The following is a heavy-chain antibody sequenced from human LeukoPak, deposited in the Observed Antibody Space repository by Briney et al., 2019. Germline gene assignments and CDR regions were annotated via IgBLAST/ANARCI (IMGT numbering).Heavy chain of an antibody. CDR1: GGSLSSYY. J-gene: IGHJ5*02. CDR2: IYYSGST. V-gene: IGHV4-59*01. D-gene: IGHD6-6*01. Sequence: SETLSLTCTVSGGSLSSYYWSWIRQPPGKGLEWIGYIYYSGSTNYNPSLKSRVTISVDTSKNQFSLKLSSVTAADTAVYYCARAAGYSSSSRWFDPWGQGTLVTVSS. CDR3: ARAAGYSSSSRWFDP.